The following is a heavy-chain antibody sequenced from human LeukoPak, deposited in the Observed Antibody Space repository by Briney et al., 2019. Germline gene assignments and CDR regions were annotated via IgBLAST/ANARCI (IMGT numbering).Heavy chain of an antibody. CDR3: AKDRYCTSSSCPIDY. J-gene: IGHJ4*02. V-gene: IGHV3-7*03. D-gene: IGHD2-2*01. CDR1: GFTFRNYA. CDR2: INHNGNVN. Sequence: PGGSLRLSCAASGFTFRNYAIHWVRQAPGKGLEWVASINHNGNVNYYVDSVKGRFTISRDNAKNSLYLQMSNLRAEDTAVYYCAKDRYCTSSSCPIDYWGQGTMVTVSS.